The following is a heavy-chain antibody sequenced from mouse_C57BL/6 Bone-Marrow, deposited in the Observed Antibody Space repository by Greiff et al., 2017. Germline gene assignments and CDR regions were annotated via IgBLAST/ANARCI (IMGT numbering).Heavy chain of an antibody. Sequence: EVQLQQSGPELVKPGASVKISCKASGYTFTDYYMNWVKQSHGKSLEWIGDINPNNGGTSYNQKFKGKATLTVDKSSSTAYMELRSLTSEDSAVYYCARSGVYYYGSRGNWYFDVWGTGTTVTVSS. CDR3: ARSGVYYYGSRGNWYFDV. CDR1: GYTFTDYY. V-gene: IGHV1-26*01. J-gene: IGHJ1*03. CDR2: INPNNGGT. D-gene: IGHD1-1*01.